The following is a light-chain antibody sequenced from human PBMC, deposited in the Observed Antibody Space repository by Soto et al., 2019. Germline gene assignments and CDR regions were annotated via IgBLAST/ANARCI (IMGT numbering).Light chain of an antibody. J-gene: IGKJ1*01. CDR2: KAS. Sequence: DIQMTQSPSTLSASVGDRVTITCRASQSINSWLAWYQQKPGRAPKLLIYKASSLESGVPSRFSVSGSGTEFTLTISSLQPDYFATYYCQQYTSYSTFGQGTKVDIK. V-gene: IGKV1-5*03. CDR1: QSINSW. CDR3: QQYTSYST.